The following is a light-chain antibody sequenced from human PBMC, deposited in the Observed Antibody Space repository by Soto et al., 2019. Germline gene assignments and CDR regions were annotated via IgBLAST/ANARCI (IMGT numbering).Light chain of an antibody. CDR2: DAS. V-gene: IGKV3-11*01. Sequence: EIVLTQSPATLSLSPGEGATLSCRASQSVSSFLAWYQQKPGQAPRLLIYDASNRATGIPARFSGSGSGTDFTLTISSLEPEDFAVYYCQQRSYWPRTFGQGTKVEIK. CDR1: QSVSSF. J-gene: IGKJ1*01. CDR3: QQRSYWPRT.